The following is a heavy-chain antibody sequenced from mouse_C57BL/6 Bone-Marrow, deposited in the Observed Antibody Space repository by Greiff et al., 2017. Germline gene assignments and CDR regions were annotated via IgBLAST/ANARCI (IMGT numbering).Heavy chain of an antibody. D-gene: IGHD1-1*01. J-gene: IGHJ1*03. V-gene: IGHV1-74*01. CDR1: GYTFTSYW. CDR3: ASYNGRTYWDFGG. Sequence: VQLQQSGAELVKPGASVKVSCKASGYTFTSYWMHWVKQRPGQGLEWIGSIHPSDSDTNYNQKFKGKATLTVDKSSSTAYMQLSSLTSEDSAVYDCASYNGRTYWDFGGWGTGTTVTVSS. CDR2: IHPSDSDT.